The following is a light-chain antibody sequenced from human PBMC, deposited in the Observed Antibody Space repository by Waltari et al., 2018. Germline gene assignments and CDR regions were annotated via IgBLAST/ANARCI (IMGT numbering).Light chain of an antibody. J-gene: IGKJ2*01. V-gene: IGKV1-NL1*01. CDR1: QDISSS. CDR2: SAS. Sequence: DIRMTQSPSSLSASVGDRVSITCRASQDISSSLAWFQQRPGKAPNLLLYSASTLQSWVPSRFSGSGSGTDYTLTISSLQPEDFVTYYCQQYFIYPHTFGQGTKLEIK. CDR3: QQYFIYPHT.